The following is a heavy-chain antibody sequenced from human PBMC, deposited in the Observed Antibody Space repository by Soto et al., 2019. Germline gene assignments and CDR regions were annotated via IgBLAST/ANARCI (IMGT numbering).Heavy chain of an antibody. CDR3: ARVVAGYCSGGSCKGAFDI. D-gene: IGHD2-15*01. CDR2: IIPIFGTA. CDR1: GGTFSSYA. J-gene: IGHJ3*02. Sequence: SVKVSCKASGGTFSSYAISWLRQAPGQGLEWMGGIIPIFGTANYAQKFQGRVTITADESTSTAYMELSSLRSEDTAVYYCARVVAGYCSGGSCKGAFDIWGQGTMVTVSS. V-gene: IGHV1-69*13.